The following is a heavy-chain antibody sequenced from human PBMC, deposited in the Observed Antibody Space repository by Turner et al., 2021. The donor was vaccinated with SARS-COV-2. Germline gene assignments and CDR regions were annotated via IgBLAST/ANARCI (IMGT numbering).Heavy chain of an antibody. CDR3: ARDLSGSYTYFDY. D-gene: IGHD1-26*01. J-gene: IGHJ4*02. V-gene: IGHV3-30-3*01. CDR1: GFTFSSYA. CDR2: ISYDGSNK. Sequence: QVQLVESGVGLVQPGRSLSLSCAASGFTFSSYAMHWVRQAPGKGLEWVAVISYDGSNKYYADSVKGRFTISRDNSKNTLYLQMNSLRAEDTAVYYCARDLSGSYTYFDYWGQGNLVTVSS.